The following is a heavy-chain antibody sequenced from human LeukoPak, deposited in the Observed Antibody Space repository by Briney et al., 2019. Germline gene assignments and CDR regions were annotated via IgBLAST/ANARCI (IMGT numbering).Heavy chain of an antibody. V-gene: IGHV3-30*18. CDR2: ISYDGSNK. Sequence: GGSLRLSCAASGFTFSSYGMHWVRQAPGKGLEWVAVISYDGSNKYYADSVKGRFTISRDNSKNTLYLQMNSLRAEGTAVYYCAKGDAFDIWGQGTMVTVSS. CDR3: AKGDAFDI. J-gene: IGHJ3*02. CDR1: GFTFSSYG.